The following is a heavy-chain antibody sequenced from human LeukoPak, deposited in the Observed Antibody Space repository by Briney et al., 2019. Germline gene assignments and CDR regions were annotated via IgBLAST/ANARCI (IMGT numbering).Heavy chain of an antibody. CDR2: IYYSGST. J-gene: IGHJ4*02. CDR1: GGSISSSSYY. Sequence: PSETLSLTCTVSGGSISSSSYYWGWIRQPPGKGLEWIGSIYYSGSTYYNPSLKSRVTLSVDTSKNQFSLKLSSVTAADTAVYYCARDPYGERGGFGQWGQGTLVTVSS. D-gene: IGHD3-10*01. CDR3: ARDPYGERGGFGQ. V-gene: IGHV4-39*07.